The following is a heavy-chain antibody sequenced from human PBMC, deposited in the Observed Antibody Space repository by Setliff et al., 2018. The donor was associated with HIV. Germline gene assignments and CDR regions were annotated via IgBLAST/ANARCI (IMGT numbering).Heavy chain of an antibody. D-gene: IGHD3-10*01. J-gene: IGHJ3*02. CDR2: IISVLEIT. CDR1: GGTSSTHA. Sequence: SVKVSCKASGGTSSTHAMNWVRQAPGRGLEWMGQIISVLEITDYAQKFQGRVTITADESTSTFYLELSGLRSDGTAVYYCAGPRGDEAFDIWGQGTKVTVSS. V-gene: IGHV1-69*10. CDR3: AGPRGDEAFDI.